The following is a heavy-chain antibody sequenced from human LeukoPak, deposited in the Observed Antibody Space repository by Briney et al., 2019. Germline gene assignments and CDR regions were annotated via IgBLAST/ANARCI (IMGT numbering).Heavy chain of an antibody. Sequence: ASVNVSFKASGGTFNSYAINWVRQAPGQGLEGMGWISAYNGNTNYAQKLQGRVTMTTDTSTSTAYMELRSLRSDDTAVYYCARAEVVVAATRAFDIWGQGTMVTVTS. V-gene: IGHV1-18*01. CDR2: ISAYNGNT. CDR3: ARAEVVVAATRAFDI. CDR1: GGTFNSYA. J-gene: IGHJ3*02. D-gene: IGHD2-15*01.